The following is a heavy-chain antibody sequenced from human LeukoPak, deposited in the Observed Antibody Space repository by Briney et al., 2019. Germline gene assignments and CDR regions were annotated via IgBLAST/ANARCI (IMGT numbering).Heavy chain of an antibody. Sequence: GWSLRLSCAASGFTVSNKYMSWVRQAPGRGLEWVSVIYSGGSTYYADSVKGRFSISRDKSKNTLYPQMNSLRAEDTALYYCAREMYCSGGSCYGDAFDIWGQGTMVTVSS. CDR2: IYSGGST. V-gene: IGHV3-66*01. CDR3: AREMYCSGGSCYGDAFDI. J-gene: IGHJ3*02. D-gene: IGHD2-15*01. CDR1: GFTVSNKY.